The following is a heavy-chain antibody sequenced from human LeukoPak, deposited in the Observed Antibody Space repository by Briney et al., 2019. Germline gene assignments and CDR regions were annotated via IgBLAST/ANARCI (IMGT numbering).Heavy chain of an antibody. CDR1: GGSISSGGYY. V-gene: IGHV4-31*03. CDR3: ARELLRYFDWLPGGMDV. D-gene: IGHD3-9*01. Sequence: SGTLSLTCTVSGGSISSGGYYWSWIRQHPGEGLEWIGYNYYSGSTYYNPSLKSRVTISVDTSKNQFSLKLSSVTAADTAVYYCARELLRYFDWLPGGMDVWGQGTTVTVSS. CDR2: NYYSGST. J-gene: IGHJ6*02.